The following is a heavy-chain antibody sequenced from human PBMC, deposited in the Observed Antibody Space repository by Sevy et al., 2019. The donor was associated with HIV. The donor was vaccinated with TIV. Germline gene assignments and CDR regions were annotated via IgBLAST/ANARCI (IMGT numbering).Heavy chain of an antibody. V-gene: IGHV4-59*01. D-gene: IGHD6-13*01. CDR1: GGSISSYY. CDR3: ARLTGIAAAGTSLLGYYGMDV. CDR2: IYYSGST. Sequence: SETLSLTCTVSGGSISSYYWSWIRQPPGKGLEWIGYIYYSGSTNYNPSLKSRVTISVDTSKNQFSLKLSSVTAAETAVYYCARLTGIAAAGTSLLGYYGMDVWGQGTTVTVSS. J-gene: IGHJ6*02.